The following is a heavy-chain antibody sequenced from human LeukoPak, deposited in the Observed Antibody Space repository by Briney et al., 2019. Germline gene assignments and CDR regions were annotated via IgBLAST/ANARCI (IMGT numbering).Heavy chain of an antibody. D-gene: IGHD3-3*01. J-gene: IGHJ6*02. Sequence: ASVKVSCKASGYTFTSYDINWVRQATGQGLEWMGWMNPNSGNTGYAQKFQGRVTMTRNTSISTAYMELSSLRSEDTAVYYCARGVRFLEWLSSNYYYGMDVWGQGTTVTVSS. V-gene: IGHV1-8*01. CDR3: ARGVRFLEWLSSNYYYGMDV. CDR1: GYTFTSYD. CDR2: MNPNSGNT.